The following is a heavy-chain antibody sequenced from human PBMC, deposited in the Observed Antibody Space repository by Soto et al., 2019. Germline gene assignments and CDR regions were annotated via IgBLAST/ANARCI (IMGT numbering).Heavy chain of an antibody. CDR3: ARDVPTVQH. J-gene: IGHJ1*01. D-gene: IGHD3-10*02. CDR1: GYTFSSYS. V-gene: IGHV1-18*01. CDR2: ISAYNGNT. Sequence: QVQLVQSGAEVKKPGASVKVSCKASGYTFSSYSISGVRQAPGQGLEWMGWISAYNGNTNYRQKLQGRVTMTTDTITNTAYMELRSLSSEDTAVYYWARDVPTVQHWGPGTLVTASS.